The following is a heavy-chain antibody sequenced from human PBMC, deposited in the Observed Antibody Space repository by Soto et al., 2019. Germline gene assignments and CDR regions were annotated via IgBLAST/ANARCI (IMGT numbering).Heavy chain of an antibody. Sequence: EVQLLESGGGLVQPGGSLRLSCAASGFTFSGYVMSWVRQAPGKGLEWISIISGSGGSTHYADSVKGRFTISRDNPNIPVYLQMQSLRADDTAVYYWTKNGCGGDCYSSVAGNWFDPWGQGTLVNVSS. V-gene: IGHV3-23*01. CDR1: GFTFSGYV. D-gene: IGHD2-21*02. J-gene: IGHJ5*02. CDR3: TKNGCGGDCYSSVAGNWFDP. CDR2: ISGSGGST.